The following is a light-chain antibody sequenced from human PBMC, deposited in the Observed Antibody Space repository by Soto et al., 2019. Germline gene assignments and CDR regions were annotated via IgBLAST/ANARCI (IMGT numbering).Light chain of an antibody. Sequence: QSALAQPPSASGTPGQRVTISCSGSTSNIGNSTVNWYQQLPGTAPILLIYANNQRPSGVPGRFSGSKSGTSASLAISGLQSEDEADYHCAAWDDILSGYVFGAGTKVTVL. CDR3: AAWDDILSGYV. CDR2: ANN. V-gene: IGLV1-44*01. J-gene: IGLJ1*01. CDR1: TSNIGNST.